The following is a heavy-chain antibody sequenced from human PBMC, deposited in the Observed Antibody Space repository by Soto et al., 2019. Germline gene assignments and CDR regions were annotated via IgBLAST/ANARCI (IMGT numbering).Heavy chain of an antibody. CDR3: ARDGERIVVVPAAMLDY. CDR1: GFTFSSYS. J-gene: IGHJ4*02. CDR2: ISSSSSYI. D-gene: IGHD2-2*01. V-gene: IGHV3-21*01. Sequence: ESVGGLVKPGGSLRLSCAASGFTFSSYSMNWVRQAPGKGLEWVSSISSSSSYIYYADSVKGRFTISRDNAKNSLYLQMNSLRAEDTAVYYCARDGERIVVVPAAMLDYWGQGTLVTVSS.